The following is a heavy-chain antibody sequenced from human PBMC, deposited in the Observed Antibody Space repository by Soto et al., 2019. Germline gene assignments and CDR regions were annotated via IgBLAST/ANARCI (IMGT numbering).Heavy chain of an antibody. D-gene: IGHD2-2*01. CDR1: GFTFSSYA. CDR3: ARDLVPATAIQSGDYFDY. J-gene: IGHJ4*02. Sequence: QVQLVESGGGVVQPGRSLRLSCAASGFTFSSYAMHWVRQAPGKGLEWVAVISYDGSNKYYADSVKGRFTISRDNSKNTLYLQMNSLRAEDTAVYYCARDLVPATAIQSGDYFDYWGQGTLVPVSS. V-gene: IGHV3-30-3*01. CDR2: ISYDGSNK.